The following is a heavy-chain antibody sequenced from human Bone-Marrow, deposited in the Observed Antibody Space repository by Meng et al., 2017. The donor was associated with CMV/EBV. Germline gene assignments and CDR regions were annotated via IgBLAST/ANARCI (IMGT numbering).Heavy chain of an antibody. Sequence: SETLSLTCTVSGGSISSYYWSWIRQPPGKGLEWIGYIYYSGSTNYNPSLKSRVTISVDTSKNQFSLKLSSVTAADTAVYYCARLSYGEHYYYGMDVWGQGNTVNFAS. CDR1: GGSISSYY. V-gene: IGHV4-59*01. J-gene: IGHJ6*01. CDR2: IYYSGST. CDR3: ARLSYGEHYYYGMDV. D-gene: IGHD4-17*01.